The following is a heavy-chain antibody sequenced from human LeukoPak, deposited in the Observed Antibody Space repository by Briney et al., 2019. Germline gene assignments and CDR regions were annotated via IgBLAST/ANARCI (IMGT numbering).Heavy chain of an antibody. CDR2: MNPNSGNT. Sequence: ASVKVSCKASGYTFTSYDINWVRQATGQGLEWMGWMNPNSGNTGYAQKFQGRVTMTRNTSISTAYMELSRLRPDDTAVYYCARVSGLRLGELSYWGQGTLVTVSS. CDR1: GYTFTSYD. CDR3: ARVSGLRLGELSY. D-gene: IGHD3-16*02. J-gene: IGHJ4*02. V-gene: IGHV1-8*01.